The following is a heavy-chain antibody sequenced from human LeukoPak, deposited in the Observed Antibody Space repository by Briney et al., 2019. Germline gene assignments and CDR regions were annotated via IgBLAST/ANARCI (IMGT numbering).Heavy chain of an antibody. Sequence: GGSLTLSCAASGFTFSSYGRHWVRQAPGKGLEGVAFIRYDGSNKYYAYPVKGRFTISRDNSKNALYLQMNSLRAEDTAVYYCAKDPVQLFIYCFDYWGQGTLVTVSS. D-gene: IGHD6-6*01. CDR1: GFTFSSYG. CDR2: IRYDGSNK. CDR3: AKDPVQLFIYCFDY. J-gene: IGHJ4*02. V-gene: IGHV3-30*02.